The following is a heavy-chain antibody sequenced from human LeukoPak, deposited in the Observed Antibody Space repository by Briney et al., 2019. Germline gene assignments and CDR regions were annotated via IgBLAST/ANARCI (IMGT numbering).Heavy chain of an antibody. Sequence: GGSLRLSCAASGFTFSSYAISWVRQAPGKGLEWVSSISSSGDRTYYADSVKGRFTISRDNSKNTLYLQMNSLRAEDTAVYYCAKDRGPIGYGSLYYFDYWGQGTLVTVSS. V-gene: IGHV3-23*01. CDR1: GFTFSSYA. CDR3: AKDRGPIGYGSLYYFDY. D-gene: IGHD4-17*01. J-gene: IGHJ4*02. CDR2: ISSSGDRT.